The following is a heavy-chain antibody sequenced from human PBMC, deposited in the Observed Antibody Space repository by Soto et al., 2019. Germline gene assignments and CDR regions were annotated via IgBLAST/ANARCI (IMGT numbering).Heavy chain of an antibody. CDR2: IYYSGST. V-gene: IGHV4-59*01. CDR1: GGSISSYY. CDR3: TRGGDAYKNGH. Sequence: TLSLTCTVSGGSISSYYWIWIRQPPGKGLEWIGYIYYSGSTNYNPSLKSRVTISVDTSKNQFSLKLSSVTAADTAVYYCTRGGDAYKNGHWGQGTLVTVSS. J-gene: IGHJ4*02. D-gene: IGHD2-21*01.